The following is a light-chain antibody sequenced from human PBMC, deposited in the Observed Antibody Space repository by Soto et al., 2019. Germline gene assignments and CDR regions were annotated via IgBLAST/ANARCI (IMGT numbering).Light chain of an antibody. Sequence: DIVLTQSPGTLSLSPGERATLSCRSSQSVSSNYLAWYQQKPDQAPRLVIYDVSGRATGIPDRFSGSGSGTAFTLTISRLEPEDSAVYYCQQYCSSPTFGQGTKVEIK. V-gene: IGKV3-20*01. CDR2: DVS. CDR3: QQYCSSPT. J-gene: IGKJ1*01. CDR1: QSVSSNY.